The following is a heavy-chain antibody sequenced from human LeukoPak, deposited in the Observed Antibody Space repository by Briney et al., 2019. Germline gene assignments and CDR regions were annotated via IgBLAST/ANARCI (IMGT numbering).Heavy chain of an antibody. D-gene: IGHD2-2*01. CDR3: AGNLYTRFGDC. CDR2: INSDGSSA. V-gene: IGHV3-74*01. J-gene: IGHJ4*02. CDR1: GFTFSDYW. Sequence: GGSLRLSCAASGFTFSDYWMHWVRQTPEKGLVWVSRINSDGSSAIYADSVKGRFTISRDNAQNTLYLQMNSLRAEDTAVYYCAGNLYTRFGDCWGQGALVTVSS.